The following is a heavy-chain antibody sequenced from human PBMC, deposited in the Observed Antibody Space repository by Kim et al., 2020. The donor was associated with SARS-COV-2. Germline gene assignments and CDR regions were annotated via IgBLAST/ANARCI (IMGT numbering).Heavy chain of an antibody. CDR1: GFTFSSYA. D-gene: IGHD3-10*01. Sequence: GGSLRLSCAASGFTFSSYAMSWVRQAPGKGLEWVSAISGSGGSTYYADSVKGRFTISRDNSKNTLYLQMNSLRAEETAVYYCAKMKAVSNLLRSTMVRGSSRGGMDVWGQGTTVTVSS. J-gene: IGHJ6*02. CDR3: AKMKAVSNLLRSTMVRGSSRGGMDV. CDR2: ISGSGGST. V-gene: IGHV3-23*01.